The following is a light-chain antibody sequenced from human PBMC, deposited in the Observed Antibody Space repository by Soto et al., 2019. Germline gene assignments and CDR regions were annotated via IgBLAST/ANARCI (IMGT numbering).Light chain of an antibody. Sequence: DIQMTQSPSTLSASVGDRVTITCRASQSISSWLAWYQQKPGKAPKLLIYDASSLESGVPSRFSGSGSGTEFTLTISSLKNDAFDTSYCQQYNSYWTFGQGTKVDIK. CDR3: QQYNSYWT. CDR1: QSISSW. J-gene: IGKJ1*01. CDR2: DAS. V-gene: IGKV1-5*01.